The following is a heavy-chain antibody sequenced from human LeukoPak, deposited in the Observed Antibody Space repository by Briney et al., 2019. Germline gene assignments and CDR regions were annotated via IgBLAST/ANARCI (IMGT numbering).Heavy chain of an antibody. D-gene: IGHD7-27*01. CDR2: VSPPGGGT. CDR3: ARDLAWGAFDY. Sequence: GGSLRLSCVASGFSFSYHGMNWVRLAPGKGLEWVSGVSPPGGGTYYADSVKGRFTISRDDSRNTPSLQMNSLRVEDTAVYYCARDLAWGAFDYWGQGILVAVSS. V-gene: IGHV3-23*01. J-gene: IGHJ4*02. CDR1: GFSFSYHG.